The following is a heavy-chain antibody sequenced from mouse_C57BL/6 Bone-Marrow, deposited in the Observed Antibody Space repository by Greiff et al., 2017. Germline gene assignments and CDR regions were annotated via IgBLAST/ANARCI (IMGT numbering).Heavy chain of an antibody. Sequence: QVQLKESGAELVRPGTSVKVSCKASGYAFTNYLIEWVKQRPGQGLEWIGVINPGSGGTNYNEKFKGKATLTADKSSSTAYMQLSSLTSEDSAVYFCAREGGYYGSSYVDAMDYWGQGTSVTVSS. CDR1: GYAFTNYL. J-gene: IGHJ4*01. CDR3: AREGGYYGSSYVDAMDY. V-gene: IGHV1-54*01. CDR2: INPGSGGT. D-gene: IGHD1-1*01.